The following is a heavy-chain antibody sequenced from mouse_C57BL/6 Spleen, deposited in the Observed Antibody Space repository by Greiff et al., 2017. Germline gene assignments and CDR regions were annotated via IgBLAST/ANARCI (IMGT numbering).Heavy chain of an antibody. V-gene: IGHV5-6*02. J-gene: IGHJ3*01. D-gene: IGHD2-5*01. CDR2: ISSGGSYT. CDR3: ARQNAYYSNYVGVWFAY. Sequence: EVKLEESGGDLVKPGGSLKLSCAASGFTFSSYGMSWVRQTPDKRLEWVATISSGGSYTYYPDSVKGRFTISRDNAKNTLYLQMSSLKSEDTAMYYCARQNAYYSNYVGVWFAYWGQGTLVTVSA. CDR1: GFTFSSYG.